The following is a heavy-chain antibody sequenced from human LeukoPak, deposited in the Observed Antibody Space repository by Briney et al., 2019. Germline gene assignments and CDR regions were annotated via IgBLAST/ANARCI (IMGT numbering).Heavy chain of an antibody. CDR2: ISGGGSTI. CDR3: AKGVIVVVPAARGFEY. Sequence: GGSLRLSCAASGFTFSTYAMSWVRQAPGRGLEWVSVISGGGSTIYYADSVKGRFTISRDNSKNTLYLQMNGLRAEDTAVYYCAKGVIVVVPAARGFEYWGQGIRVTVSP. D-gene: IGHD2-2*01. J-gene: IGHJ4*02. CDR1: GFTFSTYA. V-gene: IGHV3-23*01.